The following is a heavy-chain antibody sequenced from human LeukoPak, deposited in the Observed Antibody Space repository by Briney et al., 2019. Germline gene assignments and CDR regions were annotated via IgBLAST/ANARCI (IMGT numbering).Heavy chain of an antibody. J-gene: IGHJ4*02. Sequence: GGSLRLSCAASGFTFSSYSMNWVRQAPGKGLEWVSSISSSSSYIYYADPVKGRFTISRDNAKNPLYLQMNSLRAEDTAVYYCARDLHDDYGDYWGQGTLVTVSS. CDR2: ISSSSSYI. CDR3: ARDLHDDYGDY. V-gene: IGHV3-21*01. D-gene: IGHD3-3*01. CDR1: GFTFSSYS.